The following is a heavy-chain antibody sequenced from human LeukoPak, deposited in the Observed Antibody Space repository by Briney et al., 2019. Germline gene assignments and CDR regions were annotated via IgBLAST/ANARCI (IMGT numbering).Heavy chain of an antibody. CDR2: VHLSGAT. Sequence: PSGTLSLTCAVSGGSITTTNWWSWVGQPPGKGLDWIGEVHLSGATNYNPSLESRVSMSIDKSKNHLSLEVTSVTAADTAIYYCTRESGAFSPFGFWGQGTLLTVSS. D-gene: IGHD1-26*01. J-gene: IGHJ4*02. CDR3: TRESGAFSPFGF. CDR1: GGSITTTNW. V-gene: IGHV4-4*02.